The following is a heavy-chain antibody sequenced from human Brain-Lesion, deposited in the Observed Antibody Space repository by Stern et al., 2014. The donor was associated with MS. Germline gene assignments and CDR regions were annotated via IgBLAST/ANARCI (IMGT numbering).Heavy chain of an antibody. J-gene: IGHJ4*02. D-gene: IGHD1-14*01. V-gene: IGHV3-9*01. CDR1: GFTFDDYA. Sequence: VHLVESGGDLVQPGRSLRLSCAAFGFTFDDYAMHWVRQAPGKGLEWVAGISWNSGTIGYADSVKGRFTTSRDNAYSSLYLQMNSLRPEDTALYYCARDITGSSAYFAYWGQGTLGTVSS. CDR2: ISWNSGTI. CDR3: ARDITGSSAYFAY.